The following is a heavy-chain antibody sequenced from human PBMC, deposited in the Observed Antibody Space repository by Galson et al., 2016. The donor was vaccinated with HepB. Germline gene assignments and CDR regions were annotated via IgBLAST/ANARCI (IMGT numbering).Heavy chain of an antibody. CDR1: GDSISSNNYY. V-gene: IGHV4-39*01. Sequence: SETLSLTCTVSGDSISSNNYYWGWIRQPPGKGLEWIGSLYYSGSTYYNPSLKSRVTMSVDTSKNQFSLKLRSVTAADTAVFYCASTTGRYFQHWGQGTLVTVSP. CDR3: ASTTGRYFQH. D-gene: IGHD1-26*01. CDR2: LYYSGST. J-gene: IGHJ1*01.